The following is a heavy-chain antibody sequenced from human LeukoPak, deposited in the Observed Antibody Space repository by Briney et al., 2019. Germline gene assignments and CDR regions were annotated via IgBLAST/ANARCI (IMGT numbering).Heavy chain of an antibody. V-gene: IGHV1-46*01. Sequence: ASVKVSCKASGYTFTSYYMHWVRQAPGQGLEWMGIINPSGGSTSYAQKFQGRVTMTTDTSTSTAYMELRSLRSDDTAVYYCARGPVDMGDYWGQGTLVTVSS. CDR1: GYTFTSYY. J-gene: IGHJ4*02. D-gene: IGHD5-12*01. CDR2: INPSGGST. CDR3: ARGPVDMGDY.